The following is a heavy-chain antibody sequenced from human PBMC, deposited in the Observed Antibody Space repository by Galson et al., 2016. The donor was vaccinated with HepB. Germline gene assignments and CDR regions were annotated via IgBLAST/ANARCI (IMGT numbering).Heavy chain of an antibody. CDR2: ISGNGDDT. V-gene: IGHV3-23*01. J-gene: IGHJ4*02. CDR3: AKGGSGTFYYFFDY. CDR1: GITFGNYA. D-gene: IGHD2/OR15-2a*01. Sequence: SLRLSCAASGITFGNYAMSWVRQAPGKGLEWVSGISGNGDDTYYADAVKGRFTISRDNSKNTLSLQFNSLRAEDTAIYYCAKGGSGTFYYFFDYWGQGTLVTVSS.